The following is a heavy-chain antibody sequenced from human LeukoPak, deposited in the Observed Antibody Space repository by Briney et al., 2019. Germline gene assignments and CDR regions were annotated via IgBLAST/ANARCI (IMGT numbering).Heavy chain of an antibody. V-gene: IGHV3-30*02. Sequence: GGSLRLSCAASGFTFSSYGMHWVRQAPGKGLEWVVFIRYDGSNKYYADSVKGRFTISRDNSKNTLYLQMNSLRAEDTAVYYCAKNSQDYYDSSGYSGGSVGYWGQGTLVTVSS. CDR2: IRYDGSNK. CDR1: GFTFSSYG. CDR3: AKNSQDYYDSSGYSGGSVGY. D-gene: IGHD3-22*01. J-gene: IGHJ4*02.